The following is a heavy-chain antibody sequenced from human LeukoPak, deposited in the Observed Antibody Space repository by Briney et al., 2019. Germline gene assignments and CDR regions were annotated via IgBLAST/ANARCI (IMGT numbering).Heavy chain of an antibody. CDR1: GGTLSSYA. CDR3: AGSMTTGTEPVDP. CDR2: IIPILGIA. Sequence: ASVNVSCKASGGTLSSYAISWVRQAPGQGLEWMGRIIPILGIANYAQKFQGRVTITADKSTSTAYMELSSLRSEDTAVYYCAGSMTTGTEPVDPWGQGTLVTVSS. V-gene: IGHV1-69*04. D-gene: IGHD4-17*01. J-gene: IGHJ5*02.